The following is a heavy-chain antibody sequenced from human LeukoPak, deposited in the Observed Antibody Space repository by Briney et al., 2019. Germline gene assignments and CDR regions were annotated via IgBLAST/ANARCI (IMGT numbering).Heavy chain of an antibody. J-gene: IGHJ3*02. CDR3: ASYDSSFDAFGI. Sequence: GGSLRLSCAASGFTFSSYAMHWVRQAPGKGLEWVAVISYDGSNKYYADSVKGRFTISRDNSKNTLYLQMNSLRAEDTAVYYCASYDSSFDAFGIWGQGTMVTVSS. CDR1: GFTFSSYA. V-gene: IGHV3-30-3*01. D-gene: IGHD3-22*01. CDR2: ISYDGSNK.